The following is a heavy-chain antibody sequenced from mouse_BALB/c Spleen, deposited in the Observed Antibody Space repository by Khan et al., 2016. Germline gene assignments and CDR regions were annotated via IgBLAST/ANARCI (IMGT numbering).Heavy chain of an antibody. V-gene: IGHV3-1*02. J-gene: IGHJ2*01. CDR1: GYSISSGYS. D-gene: IGHD1-1*01. Sequence: EVQLQESGPDLVKPSQSLSLTCTVTGYSISSGYSWHWIRQFPGNKLEWMAYIHYSGSTNYNPSLKSRITITRDTSKNQFFLQLISVTTEDTATYYCTRGDYYGSGYWGQGTTLTVSS. CDR3: TRGDYYGSGY. CDR2: IHYSGST.